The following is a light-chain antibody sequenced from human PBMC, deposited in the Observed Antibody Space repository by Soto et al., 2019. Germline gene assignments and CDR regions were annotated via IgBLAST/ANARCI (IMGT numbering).Light chain of an antibody. Sequence: QAAVTQEPSLTVSPGGTVTLTCASSTGAVTSGYYPNWFQQKPGQARRALIYSTSNKQSWTPARFSGSLLGGKAALTLSGVQPEDEAEYYCLLYHGAAPVFGGGTKVTVL. J-gene: IGLJ3*02. CDR1: TGAVTSGYY. CDR3: LLYHGAAPV. V-gene: IGLV7-43*01. CDR2: STS.